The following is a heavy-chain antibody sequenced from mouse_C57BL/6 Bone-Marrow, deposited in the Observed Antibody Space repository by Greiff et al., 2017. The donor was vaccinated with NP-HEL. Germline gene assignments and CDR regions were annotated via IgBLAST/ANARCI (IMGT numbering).Heavy chain of an antibody. CDR3: AVPLGNAMDY. D-gene: IGHD2-10*02. CDR2: ISSGSSTI. J-gene: IGHJ4*01. Sequence: DVQLVESGGGLVKPGGSLKLSCAASGFTFSDYGMHWVRQAPEKGLEWVAYISSGSSTIYYADTVKGRFTISRDNAKNTLFLQMTSLRSEDTAMYYCAVPLGNAMDYWGQGTSVTVSS. V-gene: IGHV5-17*01. CDR1: GFTFSDYG.